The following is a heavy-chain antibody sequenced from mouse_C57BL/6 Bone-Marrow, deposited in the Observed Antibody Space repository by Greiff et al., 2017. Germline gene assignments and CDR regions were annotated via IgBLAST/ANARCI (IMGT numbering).Heavy chain of an antibody. CDR1: GYTFTSYW. CDR2: IDPSDSYT. J-gene: IGHJ3*01. D-gene: IGHD2-5*01. CDR3: ARGGNSNSVPFFAD. Sequence: VQLQQPGAELVRPGTSVKLSCKASGYTFTSYWMHWVKQRPGQGLEWIGVIDPSDSYTNYNQKFKGKATLTVDTSSSTAYMQLSSLTSEDSAVYYCARGGNSNSVPFFADWGQGTLVTVSA. V-gene: IGHV1-59*01.